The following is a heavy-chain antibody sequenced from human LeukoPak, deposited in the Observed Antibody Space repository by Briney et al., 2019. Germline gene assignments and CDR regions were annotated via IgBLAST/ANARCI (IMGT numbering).Heavy chain of an antibody. Sequence: GGSLRLSCAASGFTFSSYGMSWVRQAPGKGLEWVSAISGSGDSTYYADSVKGRFTISRDNSMNTLYLQMNSLRAEDTAVYYCAKGGIAVASTSYYYYMDVWGKGTTVIISS. CDR1: GFTFSSYG. CDR2: ISGSGDST. CDR3: AKGGIAVASTSYYYYMDV. J-gene: IGHJ6*03. D-gene: IGHD6-19*01. V-gene: IGHV3-23*01.